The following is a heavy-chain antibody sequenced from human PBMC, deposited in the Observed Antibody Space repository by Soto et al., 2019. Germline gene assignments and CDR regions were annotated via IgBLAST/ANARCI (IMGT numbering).Heavy chain of an antibody. CDR1: GYPFTSYG. D-gene: IGHD6-19*01. V-gene: IGHV1-18*01. CDR2: ISAYNGKT. J-gene: IGHJ4*02. Sequence: QVQLVQSGAEVKKPGASVKVSCKTSGYPFTSYGINWVRQAPGQGPEWMGWISAYNGKTSYTQKFQGRVTMTTDTSTSTAYTGLRSLRSDDPAVYYCARDRLIAVTGLLHYWGQGTLVTVSS. CDR3: ARDRLIAVTGLLHY.